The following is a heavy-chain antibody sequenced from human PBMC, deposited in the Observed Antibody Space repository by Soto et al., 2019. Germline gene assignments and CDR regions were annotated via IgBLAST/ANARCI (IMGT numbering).Heavy chain of an antibody. D-gene: IGHD6-19*01. J-gene: IGHJ4*02. V-gene: IGHV4-59*01. CDR3: ARDTSGWGAFDY. Sequence: PSETLSLTCTVSGGSISSYYWSWIRQPPGKGLEWIGYIYYSGGTNYNPSLKSRVTISVDTSKNQFSLKLSSVTAADTAVYYCARDTSGWGAFDYWGQGTLVTVSS. CDR1: GGSISSYY. CDR2: IYYSGGT.